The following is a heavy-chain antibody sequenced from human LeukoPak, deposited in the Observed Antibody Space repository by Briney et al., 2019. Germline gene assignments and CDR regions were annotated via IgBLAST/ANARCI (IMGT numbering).Heavy chain of an antibody. V-gene: IGHV3-53*01. D-gene: IGHD3-10*01. J-gene: IGHJ4*02. CDR3: ARAPAINASGSFFNV. Sequence: GGSLRLSCAVSGSTVSSNYMSWVRQAPGKGLEWVSVIYAGGSTFYADSVKGRFTISRDNSKNTLFLQMNSLRAEDTAVYYCARAPAINASGSFFNVWGQGTLVTVSS. CDR1: GSTVSSNY. CDR2: IYAGGST.